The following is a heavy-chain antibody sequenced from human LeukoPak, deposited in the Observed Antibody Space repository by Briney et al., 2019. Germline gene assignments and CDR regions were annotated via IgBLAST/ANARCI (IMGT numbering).Heavy chain of an antibody. J-gene: IGHJ4*02. CDR1: GFTFSSYS. CDR2: ISSSSSTI. V-gene: IGHV3-48*04. CDR3: TRDALFGSGRTHLDF. Sequence: PGGSLRLSCAASGFTFSSYSMNWVRQAPGKGLEWVSYISSSSSTIYYADSVKGRFTISRDNAKSSLSLQMNSLNVDDTGVYFCTRDALFGSGRTHLDFWSQGTLVSVSS. D-gene: IGHD3-10*01.